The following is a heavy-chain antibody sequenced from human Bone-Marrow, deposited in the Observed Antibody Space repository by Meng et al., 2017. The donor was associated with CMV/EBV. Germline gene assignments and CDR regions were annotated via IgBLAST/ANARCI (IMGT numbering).Heavy chain of an antibody. D-gene: IGHD2-15*01. CDR3: AREGFSSGGDDYYYGMDV. V-gene: IGHV3-21*01. Sequence: TFSSYSMNWVRQAPGKGLEWVSSISSSSSYIYYADSVKGRFTISRDNAKNSLYLQMNSLRAEDTAVYYCAREGFSSGGDDYYYGMDVWGQGTTVPSP. CDR2: ISSSSSYI. J-gene: IGHJ6*02. CDR1: TFSSYS.